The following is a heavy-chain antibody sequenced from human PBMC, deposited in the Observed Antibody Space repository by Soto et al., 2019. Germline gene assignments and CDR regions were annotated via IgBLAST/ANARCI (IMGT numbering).Heavy chain of an antibody. V-gene: IGHV3-7*03. D-gene: IGHD4-4*01. CDR3: TCHPPRGDYNKYARNY. CDR2: IKEDGSEK. CDR1: VFTFSIFW. J-gene: IGHJ4*02. Sequence: RGSLLLSCATSVFTFSIFWMSWVRQAPGKGLELVASIKEDGSEKYYVDSVKGRFTISRDNAKNSLFLQMNSLRAEDTAVYFCTCHPPRGDYNKYARNYWGQGTKVTVSS.